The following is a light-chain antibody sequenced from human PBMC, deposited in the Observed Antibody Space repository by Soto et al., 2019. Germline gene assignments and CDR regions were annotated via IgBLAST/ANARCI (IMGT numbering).Light chain of an antibody. CDR3: AAWDDSLNGL. CDR1: SSNIGRNT. V-gene: IGLV1-44*01. CDR2: SNN. Sequence: QSVLTQPPSASGTPGQRVTISCSGSSSNIGRNTVNWYQQLPGTAPKLLIYSNNQRPSGVPDRFSGSKSGTSASLAISGLQSEDEADYYCAAWDDSLNGLFGGGTQLTVL. J-gene: IGLJ2*01.